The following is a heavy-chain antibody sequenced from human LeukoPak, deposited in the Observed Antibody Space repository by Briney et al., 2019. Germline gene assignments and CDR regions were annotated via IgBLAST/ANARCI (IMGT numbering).Heavy chain of an antibody. D-gene: IGHD3-22*01. J-gene: IGHJ6*02. CDR2: INHSGST. CDR3: AGMIVVVSAIPRYYGMDV. CDR1: GGSFCGYY. V-gene: IGHV4-34*01. Sequence: SETLSLTCAVSGGSFCGYYWSWIRHPPGERLEWSGEINHSGSTNYNPSPKSRVTISVDTSKNQFSLKLSSVTAADTAVYYCAGMIVVVSAIPRYYGMDVWGQGTTVTVSS.